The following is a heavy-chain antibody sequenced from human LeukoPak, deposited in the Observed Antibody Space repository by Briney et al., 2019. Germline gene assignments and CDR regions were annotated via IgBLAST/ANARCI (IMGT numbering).Heavy chain of an antibody. J-gene: IGHJ3*02. CDR1: GFTFSSYS. Sequence: GGSLRLSCAASGFTFSSYSMNWVRQAPGKGLEWVSSISSSSSYIYYADSVKGRFTITRDNAKNSLYLQMNSLRAEDTAVYYCARDSHIVVVTAIRRDAFDIWGQGTMVTVSS. V-gene: IGHV3-21*01. CDR3: ARDSHIVVVTAIRRDAFDI. D-gene: IGHD2-21*02. CDR2: ISSSSSYI.